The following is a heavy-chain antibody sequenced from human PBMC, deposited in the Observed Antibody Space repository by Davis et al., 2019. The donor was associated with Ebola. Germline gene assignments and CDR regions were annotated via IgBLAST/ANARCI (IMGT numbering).Heavy chain of an antibody. CDR3: ARDFPRFPYGMDV. D-gene: IGHD3-10*01. J-gene: IGHJ6*02. Sequence: PGGSLRLSCAASGFTFSSYSMNWVRQAPGKGLKWVSSISSSSSYIYYADSVKGRFTISRDNAKNSLYLQMNSLRAEDTAVYYCARDFPRFPYGMDVWGQGTTVTVSS. V-gene: IGHV3-21*01. CDR1: GFTFSSYS. CDR2: ISSSSSYI.